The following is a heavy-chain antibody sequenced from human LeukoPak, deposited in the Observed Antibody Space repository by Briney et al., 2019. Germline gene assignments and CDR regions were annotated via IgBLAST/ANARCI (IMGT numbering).Heavy chain of an antibody. Sequence: GSLRLSCAASGFTVSSNYMSWVRQAPGKGLEWVSVTYSGGRTYYADSVKGRFTISRDNSKNTLYLQMNSLRAEDTAVYYCANGYCTNGVCYPYYYYYMDVWGKGTTVTVSS. J-gene: IGHJ6*03. CDR2: TYSGGRT. CDR3: ANGYCTNGVCYPYYYYYMDV. D-gene: IGHD2-8*01. V-gene: IGHV3-53*05. CDR1: GFTVSSNY.